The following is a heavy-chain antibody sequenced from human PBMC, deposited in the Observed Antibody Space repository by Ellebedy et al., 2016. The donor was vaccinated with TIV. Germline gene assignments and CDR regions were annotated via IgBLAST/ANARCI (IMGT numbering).Heavy chain of an antibody. CDR3: AVSYRSGWEFDY. V-gene: IGHV3-30*07. D-gene: IGHD6-19*01. Sequence: GESLKISCAASGFTFSSYAMHWVRQAPGKGLEWVAVISYDGSNKYYADSVKGRFTISRDNSKNTLYLQMDGLRTEDTAVYYCAVSYRSGWEFDYWGQGTLVTVSS. CDR1: GFTFSSYA. J-gene: IGHJ4*02. CDR2: ISYDGSNK.